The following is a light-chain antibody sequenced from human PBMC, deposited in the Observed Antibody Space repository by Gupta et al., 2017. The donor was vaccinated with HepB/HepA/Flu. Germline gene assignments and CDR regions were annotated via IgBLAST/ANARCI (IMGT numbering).Light chain of an antibody. CDR1: QSVTDNY. CDR3: HQDSSSPKT. CDR2: GAS. Sequence: EVVLTQSPGTLSLSPGTRATLSCRASQSVTDNYIAWYQQKSGQAPRLLIYGASRRATGIPDRFSGSGSGTEFALTISRLEPEDFAVYYCHQDSSSPKTFGQGTKVEIK. J-gene: IGKJ1*01. V-gene: IGKV3-20*01.